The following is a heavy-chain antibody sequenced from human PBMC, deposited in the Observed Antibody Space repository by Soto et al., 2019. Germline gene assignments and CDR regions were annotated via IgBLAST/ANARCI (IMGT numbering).Heavy chain of an antibody. CDR2: ISYDGSNK. D-gene: IGHD6-19*01. Sequence: GGSLRLSCAASGFTFSSYAMHWVRQAPGKGLEWVAVISYDGSNKYYADSVKGRFTISRDNSKNTLYLQMNSLRAEDTAVYYCARDGLTLSSGWYGLGYYFDYWGQGTLVTVSS. CDR3: ARDGLTLSSGWYGLGYYFDY. J-gene: IGHJ4*02. CDR1: GFTFSSYA. V-gene: IGHV3-30-3*01.